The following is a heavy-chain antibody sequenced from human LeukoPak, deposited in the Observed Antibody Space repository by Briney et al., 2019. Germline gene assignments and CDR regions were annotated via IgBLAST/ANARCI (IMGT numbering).Heavy chain of an antibody. CDR2: TRNKANSYTT. J-gene: IGHJ4*02. V-gene: IGHV3-72*01. D-gene: IGHD3-10*01. CDR3: ARGIVTMVSDDYFDY. CDR1: GFTFSDHY. Sequence: PGGSLRLSCAASGFTFSDHYMDWVRQAPGKRLEWVGRTRNKANSYTTEYAASVKGRFTISRDDSKNSLYLQMNSLKTEDMAVYYCARGIVTMVSDDYFDYWGQGTLVTVSS.